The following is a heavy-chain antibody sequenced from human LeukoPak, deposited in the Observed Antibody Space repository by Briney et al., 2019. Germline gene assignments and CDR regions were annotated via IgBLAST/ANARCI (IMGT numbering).Heavy chain of an antibody. Sequence: GGSLRLSCAASGFTVSSDYMSWVRQAPGKGLEWVSAISGSGGSTYYADSVKGRFTISRDNSKNTLYLQMNSLRAEDTAVYYCAKQVVVMAYFQHWGQGTLVTVSS. CDR1: GFTVSSDY. V-gene: IGHV3-23*01. CDR2: ISGSGGST. J-gene: IGHJ1*01. D-gene: IGHD3-22*01. CDR3: AKQVVVMAYFQH.